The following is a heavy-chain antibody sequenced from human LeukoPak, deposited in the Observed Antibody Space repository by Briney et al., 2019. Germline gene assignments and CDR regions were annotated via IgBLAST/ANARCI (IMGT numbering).Heavy chain of an antibody. CDR2: IWYDGSNK. D-gene: IGHD6-25*01. Sequence: GGSLRLSCAASKFTFKNYDMHWVRQAPGKGLEWVGVIWYDGSNKYYADSVQGRFTISRDNSKNMLYLQMDSLRVEDTAVYYCTRDAAASFDYWGQGTLVTVSS. CDR3: TRDAAASFDY. CDR1: KFTFKNYD. V-gene: IGHV3-33*01. J-gene: IGHJ4*02.